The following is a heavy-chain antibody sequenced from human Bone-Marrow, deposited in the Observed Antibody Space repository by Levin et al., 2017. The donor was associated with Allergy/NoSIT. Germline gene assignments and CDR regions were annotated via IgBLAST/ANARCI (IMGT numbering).Heavy chain of an antibody. J-gene: IGHJ3*02. CDR1: GGSISGHY. D-gene: IGHD1-14*01. CDR3: ARGSGISDAFDI. Sequence: PSETLSLTCTVSGGSISGHYWSWIRQPPGKGLEWIGYISDRGRTNYKSSLKSRGTISGDTSKNHFSLILSSVTAADTAVYYCARGSGISDAFDIWGQGTMVTVSS. V-gene: IGHV4-59*11. CDR2: ISDRGRT.